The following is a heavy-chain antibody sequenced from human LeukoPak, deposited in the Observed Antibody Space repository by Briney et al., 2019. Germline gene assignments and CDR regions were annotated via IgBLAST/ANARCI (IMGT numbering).Heavy chain of an antibody. CDR3: ARGPYSSSWYVH. D-gene: IGHD6-13*01. CDR2: IIPIFGTA. Sequence: SVKVSCKASGGTFSSYAISWVRHAPGQGLEWMGGIIPIFGTANYAQKFRGRVTITADESTSTAYMELSSLRSEDTAVYYCARGPYSSSWYVHWGQGTLVTVSS. V-gene: IGHV1-69*13. CDR1: GGTFSSYA. J-gene: IGHJ5*02.